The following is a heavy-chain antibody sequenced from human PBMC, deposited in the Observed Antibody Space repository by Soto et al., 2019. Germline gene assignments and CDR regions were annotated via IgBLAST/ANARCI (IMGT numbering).Heavy chain of an antibody. CDR2: ISAYNGNT. D-gene: IGHD5-12*01. CDR3: ARDRRDIVATIEFAY. V-gene: IGHV1-18*01. CDR1: GYTFTSYG. Sequence: ASVKVSCKASGYTFTSYGISWVRQAPGQGLEWMGWISAYNGNTNYAQKLQGRVTMTTDTSTSTAYMELRSLRSDDTAVYYCARDRRDIVATIEFAYWGQGTLVTVSS. J-gene: IGHJ4*02.